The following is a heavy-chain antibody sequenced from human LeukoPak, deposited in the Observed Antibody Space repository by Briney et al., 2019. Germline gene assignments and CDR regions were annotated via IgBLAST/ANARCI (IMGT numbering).Heavy chain of an antibody. CDR1: GFTFSDYA. V-gene: IGHV3-23*01. D-gene: IGHD5-12*01. J-gene: IGHJ6*02. CDR2: ISGSGGST. CDR3: AKGDHVVATFRRGMDV. Sequence: GGSLRLSCAASGFTFSDYAMSWVRQAPGKGLEWVSSISGSGGSTYHADSVKGRFTISRDNSKNTLYLQMNSLRAEDTAVYYCAKGDHVVATFRRGMDVWGQGATVTVSS.